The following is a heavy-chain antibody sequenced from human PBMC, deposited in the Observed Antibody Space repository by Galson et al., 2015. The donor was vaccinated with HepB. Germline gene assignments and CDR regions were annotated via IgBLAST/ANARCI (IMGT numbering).Heavy chain of an antibody. V-gene: IGHV3-30*03. CDR1: GLTFSSSW. J-gene: IGHJ3*02. CDR3: ARDRLPIWFGGDDAFDI. Sequence: SLRLSCAASGLTFSSSWMHWVRQAPGKGLEWVAVISYDGSNKYYADSVKGRFTISRDNSKNTLYLQMNSLRAEDTAVYYCARDRLPIWFGGDDAFDIWGQGTMVTVSS. CDR2: ISYDGSNK. D-gene: IGHD3-10*01.